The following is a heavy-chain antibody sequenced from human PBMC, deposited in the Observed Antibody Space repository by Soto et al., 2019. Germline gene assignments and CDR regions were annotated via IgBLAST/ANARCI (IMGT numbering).Heavy chain of an antibody. CDR1: GFTFSSYA. D-gene: IGHD3-10*01. CDR3: ANLYYYGSGSPYYFDY. J-gene: IGHJ4*02. CDR2: ISGSGGST. Sequence: GGSLRLSCAASGFTFSSYAMSWVRQAPGKGLEWVSAISGSGGSTYYADSVKGRFTISRDNSKNTLYLQMNSLRAEDTAVYYCANLYYYGSGSPYYFDYWGQGTLVTVSS. V-gene: IGHV3-23*01.